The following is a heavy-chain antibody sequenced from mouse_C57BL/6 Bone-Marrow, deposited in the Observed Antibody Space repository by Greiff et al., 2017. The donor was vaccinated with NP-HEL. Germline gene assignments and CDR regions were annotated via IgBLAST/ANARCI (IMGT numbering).Heavy chain of an antibody. J-gene: IGHJ4*01. Sequence: EVQLVESVAELVRPGASVKLSCTASGFNIKNTYMHWVKQRPEQGLEWLGRIDPANGNTKYAPKFQGKATRTADTSSNTAYLQLSSLTSEDTAIYYCARIYGSSFYAMDYWGQGTSVTVSS. CDR1: GFNIKNTY. D-gene: IGHD1-1*01. CDR2: IDPANGNT. V-gene: IGHV14-3*01. CDR3: ARIYGSSFYAMDY.